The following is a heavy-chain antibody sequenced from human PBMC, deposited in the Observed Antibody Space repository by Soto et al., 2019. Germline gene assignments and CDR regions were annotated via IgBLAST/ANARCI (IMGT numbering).Heavy chain of an antibody. Sequence: QLHLQESGSGLVKPSQTLSLTCAVSGGSINSGYYSWGWVRQPPGKGLEWIGYIYRSGSTYYNASLKSRVSISVDTSKNQFSLRLTSVTAADTAVYYCVRGGLDYGANSDFFDCWGQGTLVTVSS. CDR3: VRGGLDYGANSDFFDC. J-gene: IGHJ4*02. V-gene: IGHV4-30-2*01. CDR1: GGSINSGYYS. CDR2: IYRSGST. D-gene: IGHD4-17*01.